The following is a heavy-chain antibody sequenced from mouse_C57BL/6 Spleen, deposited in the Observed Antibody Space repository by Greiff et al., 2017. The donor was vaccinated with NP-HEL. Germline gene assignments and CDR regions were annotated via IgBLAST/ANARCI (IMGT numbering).Heavy chain of an antibody. CDR3: ARPLSGNWYFDV. CDR1: GFTFSDYY. J-gene: IGHJ1*03. V-gene: IGHV5-12*01. Sequence: EVQLVESGGGLVQPGGSLKLSCAASGFTFSDYYMYWVRQTPEKRLEWVAYISNGGGSTYYPDTVKGRFTISRDNAKNTLYLQMSRLKSEDTAMYYCARPLSGNWYFDVWGTGTTVTVSS. D-gene: IGHD1-1*01. CDR2: ISNGGGST.